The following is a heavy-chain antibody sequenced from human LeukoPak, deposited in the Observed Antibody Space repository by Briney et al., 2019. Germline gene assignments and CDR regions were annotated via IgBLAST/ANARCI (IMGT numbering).Heavy chain of an antibody. CDR1: GYSITSGYY. D-gene: IGHD2-15*01. CDR3: AGGGFPDY. J-gene: IGHJ4*02. V-gene: IGHV4-38-2*01. Sequence: SETLSLTCAVSGYSITSGYYWGWIRPSPEKGLEWIGSIFHSGKTYYNLSLKSRVTISVDTSKNQFSLRLPSVTPADTAVYYCAGGGFPDYWGQGTLVTVSS. CDR2: IFHSGKT.